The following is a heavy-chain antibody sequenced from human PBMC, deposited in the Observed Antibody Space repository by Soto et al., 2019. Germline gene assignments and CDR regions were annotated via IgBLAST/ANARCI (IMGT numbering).Heavy chain of an antibody. CDR2: IYPGDSDT. V-gene: IGHV5-51*01. CDR1: GYSFTSYW. D-gene: IGHD6-13*01. Sequence: GESLKISCKGSGYSFTSYWIGWVRQMPGKGLEWMGIIYPGDSDTRYSPSFQGQVTISADKSISTAYLQWSSLKASDTAMYYCARHGVSRAAAGTSYYYGMDGWGQGTTVTVSS. J-gene: IGHJ6*02. CDR3: ARHGVSRAAAGTSYYYGMDG.